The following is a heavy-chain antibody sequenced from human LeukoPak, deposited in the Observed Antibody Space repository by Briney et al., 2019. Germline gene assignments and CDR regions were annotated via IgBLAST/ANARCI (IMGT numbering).Heavy chain of an antibody. Sequence: ASVKVSCKASGYTFTGYYMHWVRQAPGQGLEWMGRINPNSGGTNYAQKFQGRVTMTRDTSISTAYIDPSRLRADDTAVYYCVGRGEGYKSFDYWGQGTLVTVSS. V-gene: IGHV1-2*06. J-gene: IGHJ4*02. CDR2: INPNSGGT. CDR1: GYTFTGYY. D-gene: IGHD5-24*01. CDR3: VGRGEGYKSFDY.